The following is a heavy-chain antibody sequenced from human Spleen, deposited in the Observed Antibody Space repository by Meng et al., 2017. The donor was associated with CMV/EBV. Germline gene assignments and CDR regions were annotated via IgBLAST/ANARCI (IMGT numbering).Heavy chain of an antibody. CDR1: GGSFSGYY. D-gene: IGHD6-6*01. Sequence: GSLRLSCAVYGGSFSGYYLSWIRQSPGKGLEWIGEINNSGSTNYIPSLRSRVTISLDTSNKQVSLRLTSVTAADTAVYYCARELLEYSSSFFDYWGQGTLVTVSS. CDR2: INNSGST. V-gene: IGHV4-34*01. CDR3: ARELLEYSSSFFDY. J-gene: IGHJ4*02.